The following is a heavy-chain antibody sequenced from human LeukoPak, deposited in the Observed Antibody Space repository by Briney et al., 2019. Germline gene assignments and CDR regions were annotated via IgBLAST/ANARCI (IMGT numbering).Heavy chain of an antibody. CDR1: GYTFTSHG. J-gene: IGHJ2*01. V-gene: IGHV1-18*01. CDR2: ISTYNGNT. CDR3: ARDSWARLRPPVGFDL. Sequence: ASVKVSCKASGYTFTSHGISWVRQAPGQGLEWMGWISTYNGNTNYAQKLRGRVSMTTDTSTSTAYMDLRSLRSDDTAVYYCARDSWARLRPPVGFDLWGRGTLVTVSS. D-gene: IGHD1-26*01.